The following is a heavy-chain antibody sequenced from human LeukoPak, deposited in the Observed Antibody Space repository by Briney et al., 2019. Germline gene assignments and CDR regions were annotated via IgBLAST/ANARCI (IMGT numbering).Heavy chain of an antibody. CDR2: IYYSGST. D-gene: IGHD3-22*01. CDR1: GGSISSYY. V-gene: IGHV4-59*01. Sequence: SETLSLTCTVSGGSISSYYWSWIRQPPGKGLEWIGYIYYSGSTNYNPSLKSRVTISVDTSKNQFSLKLSSVTAADTAVYYCARDRNSGYTLGHAFDIWGQGTMVTVSS. J-gene: IGHJ3*02. CDR3: ARDRNSGYTLGHAFDI.